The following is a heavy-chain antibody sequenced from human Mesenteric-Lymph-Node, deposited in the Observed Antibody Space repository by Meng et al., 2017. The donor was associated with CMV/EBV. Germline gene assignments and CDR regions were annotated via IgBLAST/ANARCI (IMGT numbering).Heavy chain of an antibody. CDR2: ISPNSGGT. D-gene: IGHD4-23*01. CDR3: ARGSGLLSTPDY. J-gene: IGHJ4*02. CDR1: GYTFTDYY. V-gene: IGHV1-2*06. Sequence: CKASGYTFTDYYMHWVRQAPGQGLEWLGRISPNSGGTNYAQKFQGRVTMTRVTAFSTAYIELSSLTSDDTAVYYCARGSGLLSTPDYWGQRTLVTVSS.